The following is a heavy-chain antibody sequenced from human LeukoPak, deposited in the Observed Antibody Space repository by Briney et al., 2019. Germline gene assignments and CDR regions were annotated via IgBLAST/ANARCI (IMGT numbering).Heavy chain of an antibody. CDR2: ISYDGSNK. D-gene: IGHD2-2*01. CDR1: GFTFSSYA. CDR3: ARERGVPATNFDY. V-gene: IGHV3-30-3*01. Sequence: GGSLRLSCAASGFTFSSYAMHWVRQAPGKGLEWVAVISYDGSNKYYADSVKGRFTISRDNSKNTLYLQMNSLRAEDTAVYYCARERGVPATNFDYWGQGTLVTVSS. J-gene: IGHJ4*02.